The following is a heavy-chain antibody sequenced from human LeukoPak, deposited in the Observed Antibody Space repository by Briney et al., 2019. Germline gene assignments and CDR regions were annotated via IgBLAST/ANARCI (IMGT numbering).Heavy chain of an antibody. Sequence: SETLSLTCAVYGGSFSGYYWSWIRQPPGKGLEWIGEINHSGSTNYNPSLKSRVTISVDTSKNQFSLKLSSVTAADTAVYYCARACTTMVRGVIPKPNYFDYRGQGTLVTVSS. CDR1: GGSFSGYY. D-gene: IGHD3-10*01. CDR2: INHSGST. J-gene: IGHJ4*02. V-gene: IGHV4-34*01. CDR3: ARACTTMVRGVIPKPNYFDY.